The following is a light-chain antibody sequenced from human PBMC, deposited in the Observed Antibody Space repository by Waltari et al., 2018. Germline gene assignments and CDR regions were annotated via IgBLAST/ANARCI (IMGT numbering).Light chain of an antibody. CDR2: GVP. CDR3: SSYAGTNRV. CDR1: SSDVGAYNY. V-gene: IGLV2-8*01. Sequence: QSALTQPPSASGSPGQSVTISCTGTSSDVGAYNYVSWYQQHPGKAPKLMLYGVPKRPPGVPDRFAASKSVTPASLTVSGLQAEDEADYYCSSYAGTNRVFGGGTKLTVL. J-gene: IGLJ3*02.